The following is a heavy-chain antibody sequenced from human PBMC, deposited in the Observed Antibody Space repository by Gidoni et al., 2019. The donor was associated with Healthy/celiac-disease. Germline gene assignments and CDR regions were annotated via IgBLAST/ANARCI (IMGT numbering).Heavy chain of an antibody. V-gene: IGHV4-59*01. CDR3: ARRDYGDYGFDY. CDR1: GGSISSYY. Sequence: QVQLQESGPGLVKPSETLSLTCTVSGGSISSYYWSWIRQPPGKGLEWSGYIYYSGSTNYNPSLKSRVTISVDTSKNQFSLKLSSVTAADTAVYYCARRDYGDYGFDYWGQGTLVTVSS. D-gene: IGHD4-17*01. J-gene: IGHJ4*02. CDR2: IYYSGST.